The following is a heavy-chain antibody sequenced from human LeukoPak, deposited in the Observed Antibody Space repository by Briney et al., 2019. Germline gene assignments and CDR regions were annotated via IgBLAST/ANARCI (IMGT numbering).Heavy chain of an antibody. V-gene: IGHV3-30*18. CDR3: AKKYYDSSGYYFY. CDR2: ISYDGSKK. CDR1: GFTFNSYG. J-gene: IGHJ4*02. Sequence: GGSLRLSCAASGFTFNSYGMHWVRQAPGKGLEWVAVISYDGSKKYYADSVKGRFTISRDNSKNTLYLQMNSLRAEDTAVYYCAKKYYDSSGYYFYWGQGTLVTVSS. D-gene: IGHD3-22*01.